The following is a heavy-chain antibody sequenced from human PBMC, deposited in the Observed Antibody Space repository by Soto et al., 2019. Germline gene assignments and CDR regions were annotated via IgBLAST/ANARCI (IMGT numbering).Heavy chain of an antibody. V-gene: IGHV4-31*03. CDR3: AREMNYYDTSGDSYLDY. Sequence: QVQLQESGPGLVKPSQTLSLTCTVSGGSISSGTYHWTWIRQHPEKGLEWIGYIYYSGSTYYNPSLKSRVTISVDTSKTQFSLRLSSVTAADTAVYYCAREMNYYDTSGDSYLDYWGQGTLVTVSS. D-gene: IGHD3-22*01. CDR2: IYYSGST. CDR1: GGSISSGTYH. J-gene: IGHJ4*02.